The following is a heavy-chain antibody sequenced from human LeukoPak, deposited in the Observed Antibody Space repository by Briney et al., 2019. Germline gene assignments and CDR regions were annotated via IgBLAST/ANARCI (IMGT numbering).Heavy chain of an antibody. J-gene: IGHJ5*02. CDR3: AKDYSSGWYDWVNWFDP. Sequence: GGSLRLSCAASGFTFSSYAMSWVRQAPGKGLEWVSAISGSGGSTYYADSVKCRFTISRDNSKNTLYLQMNSLRAEDTAVYYCAKDYSSGWYDWVNWFDPWGQGTLVTVSS. V-gene: IGHV3-23*01. CDR1: GFTFSSYA. D-gene: IGHD6-19*01. CDR2: ISGSGGST.